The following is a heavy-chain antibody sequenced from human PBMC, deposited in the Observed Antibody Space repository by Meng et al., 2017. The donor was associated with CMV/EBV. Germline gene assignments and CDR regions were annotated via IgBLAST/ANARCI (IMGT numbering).Heavy chain of an antibody. J-gene: IGHJ4*02. CDR1: GYTFTSYG. CDR3: ARAMDFWSGYYNLGY. V-gene: IGHV1-18*01. Sequence: QVQLVQSGAEVKMPGXSVKVSXKASGYTFTSYGISWVRQAPGQGLEWMGWISAYNGNTNYAQKLQGRVTMTTDTSTSTAYMELRSLRSDDTAVYYCARAMDFWSGYYNLGYWGQGTLVTVSS. CDR2: ISAYNGNT. D-gene: IGHD3-3*01.